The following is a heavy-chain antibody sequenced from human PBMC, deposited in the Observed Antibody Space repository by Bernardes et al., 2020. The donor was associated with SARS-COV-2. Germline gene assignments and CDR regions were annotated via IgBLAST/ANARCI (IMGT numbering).Heavy chain of an antibody. CDR1: GGSISSHQ. D-gene: IGHD3-3*02. J-gene: IGHJ5*02. V-gene: IGHV4-59*08. CDR2: VDYSGTT. Sequence: SETLSLTCTVSGGSISSHQWNWIRQSPGRGLEWIANVDYSGTTLYNPALASRAIISVDTSRNQFSLKLSSVTAADTATYYCARRINMGTPSPDQNNWFDPWGQGALVTVSS. CDR3: ARRINMGTPSPDQNNWFDP.